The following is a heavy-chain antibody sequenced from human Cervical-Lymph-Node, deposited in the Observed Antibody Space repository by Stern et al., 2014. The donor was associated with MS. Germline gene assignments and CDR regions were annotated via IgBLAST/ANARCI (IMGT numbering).Heavy chain of an antibody. D-gene: IGHD5-24*01. CDR1: GGSISSNTYY. CDR3: ARRRGWLHPGGLDY. CDR2: IYYSGTP. Sequence: MQLVESGPGLVKPSETLSLTCTVSGGSISSNTYYWGWIRQPPGKGLEWIGTIYYSGTPYYSPSLTSRVPISVEPFKNQFSLKLRYVTAADTAVYYCARRRGWLHPGGLDYWGQGTLVTVSS. J-gene: IGHJ4*02. V-gene: IGHV4-39*01.